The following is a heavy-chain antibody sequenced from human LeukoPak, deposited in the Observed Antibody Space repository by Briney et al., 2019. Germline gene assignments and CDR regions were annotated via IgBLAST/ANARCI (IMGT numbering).Heavy chain of an antibody. CDR2: IILIFGTA. CDR3: ARPSDIVVVPAAVDAFDI. J-gene: IGHJ3*02. CDR1: GGTFSSYA. Sequence: SVKVSCKASGGTFSSYAISWVRQAPGQGLEWMGGIILIFGTANYAQKFQGRVTITADESTSTAYMELSSLRSEDTAVYYCARPSDIVVVPAAVDAFDIWGQGTMVTVSS. V-gene: IGHV1-69*13. D-gene: IGHD2-2*01.